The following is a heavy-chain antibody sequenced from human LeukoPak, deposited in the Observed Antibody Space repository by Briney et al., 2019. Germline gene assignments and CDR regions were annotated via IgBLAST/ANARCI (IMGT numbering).Heavy chain of an antibody. CDR2: IKQDGSEK. Sequence: GGSLRLSCAASGFTFSSYSMNWVRQAPGKGLEWVANIKQDGSEKYYVDSVKGRFTISRDNAKNSLYLQMNSLRAEDTAVYYCARPTYSGSPADYYYGMDVWGQGTTVTVSS. V-gene: IGHV3-7*01. D-gene: IGHD1-26*01. CDR1: GFTFSSYS. CDR3: ARPTYSGSPADYYYGMDV. J-gene: IGHJ6*02.